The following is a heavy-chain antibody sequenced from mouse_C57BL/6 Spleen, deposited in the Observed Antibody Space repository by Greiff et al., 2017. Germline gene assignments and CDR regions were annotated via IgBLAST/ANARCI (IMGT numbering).Heavy chain of an antibody. J-gene: IGHJ3*01. CDR3: APSYYSNYVTWFAY. CDR1: GYTFTSYW. V-gene: IGHV1-64*01. CDR2: IHPNSGST. Sequence: QVQLQQPGAELVKPGASVKLSCKASGYTFTSYWMHWVKQRPGQGLEWIGMIHPNSGSTNYNEKFKSKATLTVDKSSSTAYMQLSSLTSEDSAVYYCAPSYYSNYVTWFAYWGQGTLVTVSA. D-gene: IGHD2-5*01.